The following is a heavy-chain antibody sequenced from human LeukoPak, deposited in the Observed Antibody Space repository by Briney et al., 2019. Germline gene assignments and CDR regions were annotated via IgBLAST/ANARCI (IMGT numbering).Heavy chain of an antibody. Sequence: ASVKVSCKASGYTFTSYGISWVRQAPGQGLEWMGWINPNSGGTNYAQKFQGRVTMTRDTSISTAYMELSRLRSDDTAVYYCARGERWLQSSVYYFDYWGQGTLVTVSS. CDR1: GYTFTSYG. J-gene: IGHJ4*02. CDR2: INPNSGGT. D-gene: IGHD5-24*01. CDR3: ARGERWLQSSVYYFDY. V-gene: IGHV1-2*02.